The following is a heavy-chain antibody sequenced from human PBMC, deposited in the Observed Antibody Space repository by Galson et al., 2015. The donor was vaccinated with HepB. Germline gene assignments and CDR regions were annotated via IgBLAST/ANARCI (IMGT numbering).Heavy chain of an antibody. J-gene: IGHJ3*02. CDR2: ISGSGEST. D-gene: IGHD2-2*01. CDR3: AKNRLCSSTTCTDAFDI. Sequence: SLRLSCAASGLTPSDFRTYPMSWVRRAPGKGLEWVSFISGSGESTYYADSVKGRFSASRDNSKNTLYLQMYRLRAEDTAVYYCAKNRLCSSTTCTDAFDIWGQGTMVTVSS. V-gene: IGHV3-23*01. CDR1: GLTPSDFRTYP.